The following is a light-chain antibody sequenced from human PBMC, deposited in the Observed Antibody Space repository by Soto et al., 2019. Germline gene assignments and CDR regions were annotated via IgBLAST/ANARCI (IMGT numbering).Light chain of an antibody. J-gene: IGKJ1*01. CDR2: GAS. Sequence: EIVLTQSPGTLSLSPGERATLSCRASQSVSSSYLAWYQQKPGQAPRLLIYGASSRATGIPDRFSGSGSGTDFTLTIRRREPEDFAVYYCQQYGGPWTFGQGTKVEIK. V-gene: IGKV3-20*01. CDR1: QSVSSSY. CDR3: QQYGGPWT.